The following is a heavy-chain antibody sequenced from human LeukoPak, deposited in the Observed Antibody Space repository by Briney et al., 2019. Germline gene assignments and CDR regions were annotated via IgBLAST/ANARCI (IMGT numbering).Heavy chain of an antibody. D-gene: IGHD3-16*01. Sequence: ASVKVSCKASGYTFTGYFMHWVRQAPGQGLEWMGWINPNSGGTNYAQKFQGRVTITRNTSISTAYMELSSLRSEDTAVYYCARSWGNNWFDPWGQGTLVTVSS. CDR1: GYTFTGYF. CDR3: ARSWGNNWFDP. CDR2: INPNSGGT. V-gene: IGHV1-2*02. J-gene: IGHJ5*02.